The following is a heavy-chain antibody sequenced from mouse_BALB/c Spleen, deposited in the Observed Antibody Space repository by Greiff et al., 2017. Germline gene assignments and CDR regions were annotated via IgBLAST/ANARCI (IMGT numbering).Heavy chain of an antibody. CDR2: INPSSGYT. CDR1: GYTFTSYT. J-gene: IGHJ2*01. D-gene: IGHD2-14*01. Sequence: QVQLQQSAAELARPGASVKMSCKASGYTFTSYTMHWVKQRPGQGLEWIGYINPSSGYTEYNQKFKDKTTLTADKSSSTAYMQLSSLTSEDSAVYYCARNYRYDEGLYWGQGTTLTVSS. CDR3: ARNYRYDEGLY. V-gene: IGHV1-4*02.